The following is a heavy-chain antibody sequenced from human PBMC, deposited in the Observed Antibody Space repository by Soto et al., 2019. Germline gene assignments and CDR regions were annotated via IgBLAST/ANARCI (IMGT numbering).Heavy chain of an antibody. CDR1: GYTFTNYW. J-gene: IGHJ4*02. V-gene: IGHV5-51*01. CDR3: ARQFDSSSHIPYYFDY. D-gene: IGHD6-6*01. Sequence: EVQLVQSGAEVKKSGESLKISCKGSGYTFTNYWIGWVRQMPGKGLEWMGVIYPGDSDTRYSPSFQGQVTISADKSISTAYLQWSSLKASDTAMYYCARQFDSSSHIPYYFDYWGQGTLVTVSS. CDR2: IYPGDSDT.